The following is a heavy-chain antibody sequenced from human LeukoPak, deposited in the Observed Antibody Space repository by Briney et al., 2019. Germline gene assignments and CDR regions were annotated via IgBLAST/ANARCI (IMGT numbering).Heavy chain of an antibody. V-gene: IGHV4-59*05. Sequence: SETLSLTCTVSGGSISSYYWSWIRQPPGKGLEWIGSIYYSGSTYYNRSLKSRVTISVDRSKNQFSLKLNSVTAADTAVYYCARHQRPSGSYLGFFDYWGQGTLVTVSS. J-gene: IGHJ4*02. CDR3: ARHQRPSGSYLGFFDY. CDR2: IYYSGST. CDR1: GGSISSYY. D-gene: IGHD1-26*01.